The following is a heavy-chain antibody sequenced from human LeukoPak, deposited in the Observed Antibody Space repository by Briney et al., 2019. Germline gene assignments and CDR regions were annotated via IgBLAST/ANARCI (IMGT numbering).Heavy chain of an antibody. CDR1: GGSISSYY. J-gene: IGHJ6*03. CDR3: ARGHEYCSSTSCQNYYYYYYMDV. CDR2: IYYSGST. D-gene: IGHD2-2*01. V-gene: IGHV4-59*01. Sequence: SETLSLTCTVSGGSISSYYWSWIRQPPGKGLEWIGYIYYSGSTNYNPSLKSRVTISVDTSKNQFSLKLSSVTAADTAVYYCARGHEYCSSTSCQNYYYYYYMDVWGKGTTVTVSS.